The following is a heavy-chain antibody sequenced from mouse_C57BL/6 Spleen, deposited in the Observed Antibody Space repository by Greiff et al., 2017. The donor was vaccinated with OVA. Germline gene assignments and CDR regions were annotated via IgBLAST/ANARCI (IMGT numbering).Heavy chain of an antibody. CDR2: IDPETGGT. V-gene: IGHV1-15*01. D-gene: IGHD2-3*01. J-gene: IGHJ2*01. Sequence: QVQLQQSGAELVRPGASVTLSCKASGYTFTDYEMHWVKQTPVHGLEWIGAIDPETGGTAYNQKFKGKAILTADKSSSTAYMELRSLTSEDSAVYDCTRIYEYFDYWGQGTTLTVSS. CDR1: GYTFTDYE. CDR3: TRIYEYFDY.